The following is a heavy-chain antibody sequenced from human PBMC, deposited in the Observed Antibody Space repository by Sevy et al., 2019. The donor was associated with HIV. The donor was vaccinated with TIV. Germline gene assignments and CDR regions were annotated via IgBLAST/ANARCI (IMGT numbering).Heavy chain of an antibody. Sequence: GGSLRLSCAVSGFTFSDYVMTWVRQAPGKGLEWVSSISSTGSNIYYADSVRGRFTVSRDNAKNSLYLEMNSLRADDTAVYYCATVVAVAVGIDYWGQGTLVTVSS. CDR2: ISSTGSNI. D-gene: IGHD6-19*01. J-gene: IGHJ4*02. CDR3: ATVVAVAVGIDY. V-gene: IGHV3-21*01. CDR1: GFTFSDYV.